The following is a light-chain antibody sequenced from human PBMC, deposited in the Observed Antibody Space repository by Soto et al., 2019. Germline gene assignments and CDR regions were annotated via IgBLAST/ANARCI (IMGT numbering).Light chain of an antibody. CDR3: LQDYNSPPWT. J-gene: IGKJ1*01. V-gene: IGKV1-6*01. CDR2: AAS. CDR1: QGIRTD. Sequence: AIQMTQSPSSLSASVGDRVTITCRASQGIRTDLDWYHQKPGKAPKLLIYAASSLQSGVPSRFSGSGSGTDFTLTISSLQPEDFATYYCLQDYNSPPWTFGQGTKVEIK.